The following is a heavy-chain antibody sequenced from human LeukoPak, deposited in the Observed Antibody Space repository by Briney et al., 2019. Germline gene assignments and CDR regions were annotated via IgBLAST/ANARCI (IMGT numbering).Heavy chain of an antibody. Sequence: ASVKVSCKASGYTFTGYYMHWVRQAPGQGLEWMGWINPNSGGTNYAQKFQGRVTMTRDTSISTAYMELSRLRSDDTAVYYCARDLIEMATTHIAFDYWGQGTLVTVSS. V-gene: IGHV1-2*02. CDR2: INPNSGGT. D-gene: IGHD5-24*01. CDR3: ARDLIEMATTHIAFDY. CDR1: GYTFTGYY. J-gene: IGHJ4*02.